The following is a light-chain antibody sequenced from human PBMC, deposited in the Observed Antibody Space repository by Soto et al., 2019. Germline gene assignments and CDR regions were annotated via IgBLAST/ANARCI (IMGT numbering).Light chain of an antibody. V-gene: IGKV3-11*01. J-gene: IGKJ5*01. CDR2: DAS. CDR1: QSVSNS. Sequence: EIVLTQSPATLSLSPGERATLSCRASQSVSNSLAWYQQKPGQAPRLLIYDASNRATGIPARFSGSGSGTDFTLTISSLEPEEFAVYYCQQRTNWPLTFGQGTRLEIK. CDR3: QQRTNWPLT.